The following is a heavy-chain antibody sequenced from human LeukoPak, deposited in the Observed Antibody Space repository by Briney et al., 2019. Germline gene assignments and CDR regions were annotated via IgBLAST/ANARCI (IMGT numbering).Heavy chain of an antibody. CDR2: IKSKTDGGTT. Sequence: AXIXWGRRAPGXGLGWVGGIKSKTDGGTTDYAAPVKGRFTISRDDSKNTLYLQMNSLKTENTAVYYCTTVRYCSGGSCYLVDYWGQGTLVTVSS. D-gene: IGHD2-15*01. J-gene: IGHJ4*02. V-gene: IGHV3-15*01. CDR1: AX. CDR3: TTVRYCSGGSCYLVDY.